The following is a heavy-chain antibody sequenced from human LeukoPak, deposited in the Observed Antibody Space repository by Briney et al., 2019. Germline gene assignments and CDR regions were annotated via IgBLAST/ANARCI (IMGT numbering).Heavy chain of an antibody. CDR2: INPNSGGT. J-gene: IGHJ4*02. CDR3: ARASVNYYDSSGYYFV. CDR1: GYTFTGYY. V-gene: IGHV1-2*02. D-gene: IGHD3-22*01. Sequence: ASVEVSCKASGYTFTGYYMHWVRQAPGQGLEWMGWINPNSGGTNYAQKFQGRVTMTRDTSISTAYMELSRLRSDDTAVYYCARASVNYYDSSGYYFVWGQGTLVTVSS.